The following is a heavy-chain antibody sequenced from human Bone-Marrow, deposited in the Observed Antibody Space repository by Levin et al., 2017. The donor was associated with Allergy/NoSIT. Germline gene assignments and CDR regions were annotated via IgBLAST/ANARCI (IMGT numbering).Heavy chain of an antibody. J-gene: IGHJ4*02. Sequence: GGSLRLSCVASGFTFSTYGMHWVRQAPGKGLEWVAATYSDGSDKFYADSVKGRFSVSRDNFKNIFYLQMDSLRADDTAVYYCVRALNYADYLGDYWGQGTLVTVSS. V-gene: IGHV3-33*01. CDR3: VRALNYADYLGDY. CDR1: GFTFSTYG. D-gene: IGHD4-17*01. CDR2: TYSDGSDK.